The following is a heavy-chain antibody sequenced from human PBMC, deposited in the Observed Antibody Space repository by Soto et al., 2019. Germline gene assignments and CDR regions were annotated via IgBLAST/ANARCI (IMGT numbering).Heavy chain of an antibody. Sequence: SETLSLTCTVSGGSISSYYWSWIRQPPGKGLEWIGYIYCSGSTNYNPSLKSRVTLSVDTSKNQFSLKLSSVTAADTAVYYCAREHPSMVRGVISDYYYYYYMDVWGKGTTVTVSS. CDR3: AREHPSMVRGVISDYYYYYYMDV. J-gene: IGHJ6*03. D-gene: IGHD3-10*01. CDR2: IYCSGST. CDR1: GGSISSYY. V-gene: IGHV4-59*01.